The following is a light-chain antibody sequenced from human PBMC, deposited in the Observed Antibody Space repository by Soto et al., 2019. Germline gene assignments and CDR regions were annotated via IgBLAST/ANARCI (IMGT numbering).Light chain of an antibody. Sequence: EIVMTQSPATLSVSPGETATLSCRASQSVSSNLAWYQQKPGQAPRLLIYGASTRATGIPARFSGSGSGTEFTLTISSLQSEDFAVYYCQQYNIWPPETFGQGTKVEIK. V-gene: IGKV3-15*01. CDR2: GAS. J-gene: IGKJ1*01. CDR1: QSVSSN. CDR3: QQYNIWPPET.